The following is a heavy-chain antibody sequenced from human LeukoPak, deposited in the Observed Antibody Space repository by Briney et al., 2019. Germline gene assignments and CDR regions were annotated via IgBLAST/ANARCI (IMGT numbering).Heavy chain of an antibody. Sequence: SETLSLTCTVSGGSISSYYWSWIRQPAGKGLEWIGRIYTSGSTNYNPSLKSRVTMSVDTSKNQFSLKLSSVTAADTAVYYCARVGSNCTNGVCYTGDYWGQGTLVTVSS. CDR3: ARVGSNCTNGVCYTGDY. CDR2: IYTSGST. D-gene: IGHD2-8*01. V-gene: IGHV4-4*07. CDR1: GGSISSYY. J-gene: IGHJ4*02.